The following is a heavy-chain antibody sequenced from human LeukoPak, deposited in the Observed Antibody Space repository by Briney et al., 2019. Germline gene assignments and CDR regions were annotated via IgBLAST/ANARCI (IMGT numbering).Heavy chain of an antibody. CDR1: GFTFSSYG. V-gene: IGHV3-30*02. D-gene: IGHD3-22*01. CDR3: AKLRDFFDSSGQFDY. Sequence: PGGSLRLSCAASGFTFSSYGMHWVRQAPGKGLEWVAFIRYDGSNKYYADSVKGRFTISRDNSKNTLYLQMNSPRAEDTAIYYCAKLRDFFDSSGQFDYWGQGTLVTVSS. J-gene: IGHJ4*02. CDR2: IRYDGSNK.